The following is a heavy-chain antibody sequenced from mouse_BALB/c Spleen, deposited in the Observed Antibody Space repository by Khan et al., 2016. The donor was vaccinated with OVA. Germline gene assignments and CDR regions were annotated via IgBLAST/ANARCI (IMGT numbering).Heavy chain of an antibody. CDR3: AREGDGYHYYAMDY. D-gene: IGHD2-3*01. V-gene: IGHV1-20*02. CDR1: GYSFTGYF. Sequence: VQLQQSGPELVKPGASVKISCKASGYSFTGYFMNWVMQSHGKSLVWIGRINPYNGDTFYNQKFKGKATLTVDKSSSTAHMELRSLASEDSAVYYCAREGDGYHYYAMDYWGQGTSVTVSS. J-gene: IGHJ4*01. CDR2: INPYNGDT.